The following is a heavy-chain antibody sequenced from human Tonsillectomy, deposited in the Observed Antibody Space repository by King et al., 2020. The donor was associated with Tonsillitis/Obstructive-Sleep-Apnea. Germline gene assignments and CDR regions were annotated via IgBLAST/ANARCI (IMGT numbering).Heavy chain of an antibody. D-gene: IGHD6-19*01. CDR1: GGSIKSSRYY. Sequence: QLQESGPGLVKPSETLSLTCTVSGGSIKSSRYYWGWIRQSPGKGLEWIGSIYFSGSTYYNPSLKSRVTISVDTSKNQFSLNLSAVTAADTAVYYCASVYDTSGWYGGQTFDYWGQGTLVPVSS. CDR3: ASVYDTSGWYGGQTFDY. J-gene: IGHJ4*02. V-gene: IGHV4-39*01. CDR2: IYFSGST.